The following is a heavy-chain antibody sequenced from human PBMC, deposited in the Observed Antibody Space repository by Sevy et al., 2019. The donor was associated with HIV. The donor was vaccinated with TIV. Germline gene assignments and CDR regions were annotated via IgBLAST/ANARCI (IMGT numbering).Heavy chain of an antibody. CDR2: IILIFGTA. CDR1: GGTFSSYA. V-gene: IGHV1-69*13. CDR3: ARVTGTKTEGDAFDI. D-gene: IGHD1-20*01. J-gene: IGHJ3*02. Sequence: ASVKVSCKASGGTFSSYAISWVRQAPGQGLEWMGGIILIFGTANYAQKFQGRVTITADESTSTAYMELSSLRSEDTAVYYCARVTGTKTEGDAFDIWGQGTMVTVSS.